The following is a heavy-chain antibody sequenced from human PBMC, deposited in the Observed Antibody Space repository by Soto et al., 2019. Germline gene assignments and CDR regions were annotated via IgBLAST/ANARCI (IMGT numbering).Heavy chain of an antibody. CDR3: ARDSYSSATH. Sequence: EVQLVESGGGLVQPGGSLRLSCAASGLPFSDNWMHWVRQAPGKGLVWVSRISSDGSSTTYADSVKGRFTVSRDNAQNTLYLQMSGLRAEDTAMYYCARDSYSSATHWVQGTLVTVSS. V-gene: IGHV3-74*01. CDR2: ISSDGSST. D-gene: IGHD6-19*01. CDR1: GLPFSDNW. J-gene: IGHJ4*02.